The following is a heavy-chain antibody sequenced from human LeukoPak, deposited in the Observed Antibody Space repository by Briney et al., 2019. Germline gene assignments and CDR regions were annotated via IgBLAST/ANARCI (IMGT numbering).Heavy chain of an antibody. Sequence: PGGSLRLSCAASGFTFSTYAMSWVRQVPGKGLEWVSGISNSGENTYYADSVRGRFTISSDNSKNTLYLQMNSLRVEDTAVYYCARDPTAVANLPQYYLDYWGQGILVTVSS. CDR1: GFTFSTYA. CDR3: ARDPTAVANLPQYYLDY. CDR2: ISNSGENT. V-gene: IGHV3-23*01. J-gene: IGHJ4*02. D-gene: IGHD4-23*01.